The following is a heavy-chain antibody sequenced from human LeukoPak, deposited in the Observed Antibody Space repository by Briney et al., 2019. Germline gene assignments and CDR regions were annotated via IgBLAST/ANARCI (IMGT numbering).Heavy chain of an antibody. CDR3: AGSYSSSSLWYFDL. CDR2: INSDGSST. Sequence: PGGSLRLSSAASGFTFSRYYMHWVRQAPGKGLVWVSRINSDGSSTTYADSVKGRFTISRDNAKNTLYLQMNSLRAEDTAVYYCAGSYSSSSLWYFDLWGRGTLVTVSS. D-gene: IGHD6-6*01. J-gene: IGHJ2*01. CDR1: GFTFSRYY. V-gene: IGHV3-74*01.